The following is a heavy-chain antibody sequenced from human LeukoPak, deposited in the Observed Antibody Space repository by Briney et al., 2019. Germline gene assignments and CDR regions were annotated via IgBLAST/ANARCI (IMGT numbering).Heavy chain of an antibody. J-gene: IGHJ4*02. CDR3: VRGTSGGYDL. D-gene: IGHD3-10*01. CDR1: GFSFTSHY. Sequence: PGGSLRLSCAASGFSFTSHYLYWVRQAAGKGLVSVSRINKDGSFADYADSVRGRFTASRDNARGMLYLEMNSLRADDTAVYYCVRGTSGGYDLWGQGTQVTVSS. CDR2: INKDGSFA. V-gene: IGHV3-74*01.